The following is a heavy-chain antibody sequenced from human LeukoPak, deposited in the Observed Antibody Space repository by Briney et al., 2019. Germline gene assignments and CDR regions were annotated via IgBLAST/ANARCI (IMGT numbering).Heavy chain of an antibody. Sequence: SQTLSLTCAISGDSVSSNSAAWNWIRQSPSRGLEWLGRTYYRSKWYNDYAVSVKSRITINPDTSKNHFTLQLNSVTPEDTAVYYCARVGKRMAAAGDYYFYMDVWGKGTTVTISS. J-gene: IGHJ6*03. V-gene: IGHV6-1*01. CDR2: TYYRSKWYN. CDR1: GDSVSSNSAA. CDR3: ARVGKRMAAAGDYYFYMDV. D-gene: IGHD6-13*01.